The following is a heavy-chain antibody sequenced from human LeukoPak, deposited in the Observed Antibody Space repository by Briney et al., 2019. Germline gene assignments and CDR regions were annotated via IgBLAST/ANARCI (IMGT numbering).Heavy chain of an antibody. CDR2: IKPDGCHK. D-gene: IGHD3-3*01. Sequence: GGSVRLSCAASGYTFSTYWMGWVRQAPGRGLEWVANIKPDGCHKYYADSLKGRFTISRDNAKNSLYMQMNSLRAEDSAVYYCARGFLDYWGQGTLVTVSA. CDR1: GYTFSTYW. V-gene: IGHV3-7*04. J-gene: IGHJ4*02. CDR3: ARGFLDY.